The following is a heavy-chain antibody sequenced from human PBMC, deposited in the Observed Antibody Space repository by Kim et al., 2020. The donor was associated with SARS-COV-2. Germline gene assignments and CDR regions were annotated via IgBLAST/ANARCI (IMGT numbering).Heavy chain of an antibody. CDR1: GGSIISADYY. CDR3: TRCITSGPWDY. CDR2: KSSGGDT. Sequence: SETLSLTCTVSGGSIISADYYWGWIRQPPGKGLEWIGSKSSGGDTYYNPSLNSRVTISVDTSRNQFSLKLSSVTAADTALYYCTRCITSGPWDYWGQGSLVTVSS. D-gene: IGHD3-10*01. V-gene: IGHV4-39*01. J-gene: IGHJ4*02.